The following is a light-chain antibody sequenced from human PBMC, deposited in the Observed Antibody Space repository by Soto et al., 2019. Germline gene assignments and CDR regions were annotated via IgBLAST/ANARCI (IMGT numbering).Light chain of an antibody. CDR1: SSDVGGYNY. CDR2: DVT. CDR3: SSYTSSSTVV. Sequence: QSALTQPASVSGSPGQSITISCTGTSSDVGGYNYVSWYHQHPGKAPKLMIYDVTDRPSGVSNRYSGSKFGNTASLAISGIQSEDAADYYGSSYTSSSTVVFGGGTQLTVL. V-gene: IGLV2-14*03. J-gene: IGLJ2*01.